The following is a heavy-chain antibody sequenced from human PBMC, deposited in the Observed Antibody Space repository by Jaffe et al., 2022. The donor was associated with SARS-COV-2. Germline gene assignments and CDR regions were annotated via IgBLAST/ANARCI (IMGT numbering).Heavy chain of an antibody. Sequence: EVQLVESGGGLVQPGGSLRLSCAASGFTFSSYSMNWVRQAPGKGLEWVSYISSSSSTIYYADSVKGRFTISRDNAKNSLYLQMNSLRAEDTAVYYCARDSVAGTSYYYYYYYMDVWGKGTTVTVSS. D-gene: IGHD6-19*01. V-gene: IGHV3-48*01. J-gene: IGHJ6*03. CDR2: ISSSSSTI. CDR1: GFTFSSYS. CDR3: ARDSVAGTSYYYYYYYMDV.